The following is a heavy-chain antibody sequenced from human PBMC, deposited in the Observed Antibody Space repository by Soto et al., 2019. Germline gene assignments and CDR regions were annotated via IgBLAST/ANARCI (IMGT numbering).Heavy chain of an antibody. Sequence: LRLSCAASGFTFSSYAMSWVRQAPGKGLEWVSAISGSGGSTYYADSVKGRFTISRDNSKNTLYLQMNSLRAEDTAVYYCAKGALYSSSWYSDEAGAFDIWGQGTMVTVSS. D-gene: IGHD6-13*01. V-gene: IGHV3-23*01. CDR2: ISGSGGST. J-gene: IGHJ3*02. CDR3: AKGALYSSSWYSDEAGAFDI. CDR1: GFTFSSYA.